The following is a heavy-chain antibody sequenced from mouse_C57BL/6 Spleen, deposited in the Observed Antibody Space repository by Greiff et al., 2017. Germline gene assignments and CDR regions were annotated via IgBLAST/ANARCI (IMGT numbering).Heavy chain of an antibody. J-gene: IGHJ2*01. V-gene: IGHV5-6*02. Sequence: DVKLVESGGDLVKPGGSLKLSCAASGFTFSSYGMSWVRQTPDKRLEWVATISSGGSYTYYPDSVKGRFTISRDNAKNTLYLQMSSLKSEDTAMYYCASLYGYDVANYWGQGTTLTVSS. D-gene: IGHD2-2*01. CDR2: ISSGGSYT. CDR1: GFTFSSYG. CDR3: ASLYGYDVANY.